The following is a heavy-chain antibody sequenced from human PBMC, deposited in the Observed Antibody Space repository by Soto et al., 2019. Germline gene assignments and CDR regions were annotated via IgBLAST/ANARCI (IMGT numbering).Heavy chain of an antibody. CDR3: ARELWFGDSYLDY. CDR2: ISSSSSYI. Sequence: PGGSLRLSCAASGFTFSSYSMNWVRQAPGKGLEWVSSISSSSSYIYYADSLKGRFTISRDNAKNSLYLQMNSLRAEDTAVYYCARELWFGDSYLDYWGQGTLVTVSS. CDR1: GFTFSSYS. J-gene: IGHJ4*02. D-gene: IGHD3-10*01. V-gene: IGHV3-21*01.